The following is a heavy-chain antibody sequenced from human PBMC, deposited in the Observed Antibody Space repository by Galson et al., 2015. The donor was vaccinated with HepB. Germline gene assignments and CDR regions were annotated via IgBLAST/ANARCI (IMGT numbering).Heavy chain of an antibody. CDR2: IYYSGST. J-gene: IGHJ4*02. Sequence: LRLSCAASGFTFRSYAMHWVRQPPGKGLEWIGSIYYSGSTYYNPSLKSRVATPLDTSRNQLSLKLSSVTAADTAVYYCVRHHFQDFDWVFNLFDNWGQGTLVTVSS. D-gene: IGHD3-9*01. V-gene: IGHV4-39*01. CDR3: VRHHFQDFDWVFNLFDN. CDR1: GFTFRSYAMH.